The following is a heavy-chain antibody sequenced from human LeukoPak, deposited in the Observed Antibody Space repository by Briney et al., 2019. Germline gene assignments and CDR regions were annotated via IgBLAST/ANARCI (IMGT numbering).Heavy chain of an antibody. J-gene: IGHJ4*02. D-gene: IGHD3-22*01. Sequence: GGSLRLSCAASGFTFSSYAMHWVRQAPGKGLEWVAVISYDGSNKYYADSVKGRFTISRDNSKNTLYLQMNSLRAEDTAVYYCAREGRWGYYDSSGYYYWDWGQGTLVTVSS. CDR1: GFTFSSYA. CDR3: AREGRWGYYDSSGYYYWD. CDR2: ISYDGSNK. V-gene: IGHV3-30-3*01.